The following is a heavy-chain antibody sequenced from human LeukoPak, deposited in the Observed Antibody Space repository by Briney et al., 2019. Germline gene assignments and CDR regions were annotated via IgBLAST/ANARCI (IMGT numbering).Heavy chain of an antibody. CDR3: ARDNRDVTDAFDI. J-gene: IGHJ3*02. CDR2: ITSSSSYT. V-gene: IGHV3-11*06. Sequence: GGSLRLSCAASGFTFSDYYMSWVRQAPGKGLEWVSYITSSSSYTNYADSVKGRFTISRDNAQSSLYLQMNRLRAEDTAVYYCARDNRDVTDAFDIWGQGTLVTVSS. D-gene: IGHD3-10*01. CDR1: GFTFSDYY.